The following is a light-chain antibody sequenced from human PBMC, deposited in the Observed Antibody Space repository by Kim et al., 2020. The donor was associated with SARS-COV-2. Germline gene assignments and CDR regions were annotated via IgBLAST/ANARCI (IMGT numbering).Light chain of an antibody. CDR1: SSDVGGYNY. J-gene: IGLJ3*02. V-gene: IGLV2-8*01. CDR2: EVS. Sequence: GQSVTISCPGNSSDVGGYNYVSWYQQHPGKAPKLMIYEVSKRPSGVPDRFSGSKSGNTASLTVSGLQAEDEADYYCSSYAGSNNWVFGGGTQLTVL. CDR3: SSYAGSNNWV.